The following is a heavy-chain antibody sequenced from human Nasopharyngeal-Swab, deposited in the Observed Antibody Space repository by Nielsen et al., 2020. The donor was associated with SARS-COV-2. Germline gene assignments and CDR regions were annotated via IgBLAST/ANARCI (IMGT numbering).Heavy chain of an antibody. V-gene: IGHV4-59*01. Sequence: WIRQSPGEGLEWSGYIFSRGSTKYNYSRKSRVTISLDASKNQVFLNLKSLTAADTAIYYWTRGTGESITIFRILTDTGGWFDPWGQGTRVTVSS. D-gene: IGHD3-3*01. CDR3: TRGTGESITIFRILTDTGGWFDP. CDR2: IFSRGST. J-gene: IGHJ5*02.